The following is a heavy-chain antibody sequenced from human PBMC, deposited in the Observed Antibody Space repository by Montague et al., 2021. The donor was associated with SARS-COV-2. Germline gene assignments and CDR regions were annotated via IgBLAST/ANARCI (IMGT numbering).Heavy chain of an antibody. J-gene: IGHJ4*02. V-gene: IGHV2-70*04. CDR1: GFSLSTNGMR. Sequence: PALVKPTQTLTLTCTFSGFSLSTNGMRVSWIRQPPGKALEWLARIDWDDDKYYSTSLKTRLTISKDTSKNQVVLTMTNMDPVDTATYYCVRLRPGGSLSGGMYYFDYWGLGTLVTVSS. CDR3: VRLRPGGSLSGGMYYFDY. CDR2: IDWDDDK. D-gene: IGHD2-15*01.